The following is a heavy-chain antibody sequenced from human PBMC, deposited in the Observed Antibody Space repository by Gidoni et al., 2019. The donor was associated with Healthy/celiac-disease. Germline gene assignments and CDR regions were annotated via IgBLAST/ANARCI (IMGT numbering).Heavy chain of an antibody. D-gene: IGHD6-13*01. CDR2: INSDGSST. Sequence: EVQLVESGGGLVQPGGSLRLSCAASGFTFSSYWMHWVRQAPGKGLVWVSRINSDGSSTSYADSVKGRFTISRDNAKNTLYLQMNSLRAEDTAVYYCARVGHMGGHSSSWYYFDYWGQGTLVTVSS. V-gene: IGHV3-74*01. CDR1: GFTFSSYW. J-gene: IGHJ4*02. CDR3: ARVGHMGGHSSSWYYFDY.